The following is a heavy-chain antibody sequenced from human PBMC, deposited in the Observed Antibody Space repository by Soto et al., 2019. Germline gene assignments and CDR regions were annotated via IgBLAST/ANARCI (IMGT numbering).Heavy chain of an antibody. D-gene: IGHD6-19*01. J-gene: IGHJ4*02. CDR2: ISGSGDST. Sequence: EVQLLESGGGLVQSGGSLRLSCAASGFTFSSYAMSWVRQAPGKGLEWVSAISGSGDSTYYADSVKGRFTISRDNSKNTLYLQMNSLRAEDTAVYYCAKGSSSGWYEEPRYYFDYWGQGTLVTVSS. CDR3: AKGSSSGWYEEPRYYFDY. V-gene: IGHV3-23*01. CDR1: GFTFSSYA.